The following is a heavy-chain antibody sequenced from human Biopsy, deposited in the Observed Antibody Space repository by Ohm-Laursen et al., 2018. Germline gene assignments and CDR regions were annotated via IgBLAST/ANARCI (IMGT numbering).Heavy chain of an antibody. CDR3: ARDLIAYCPTTSCDNFGMDV. CDR1: GASINLYY. Sequence: GTLSLTCTVSGASINLYYWSWIRQPPGKGLEWLGYINHSGSTNYNPSLKSRLAISVDTSKNQFSLKLTSVTAADTAVYYCARDLIAYCPTTSCDNFGMDVWGQGTTVTVSS. D-gene: IGHD2-2*01. V-gene: IGHV4-59*01. CDR2: INHSGST. J-gene: IGHJ6*02.